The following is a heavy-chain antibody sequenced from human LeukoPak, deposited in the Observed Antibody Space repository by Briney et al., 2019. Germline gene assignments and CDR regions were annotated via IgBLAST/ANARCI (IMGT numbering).Heavy chain of an antibody. D-gene: IGHD2-2*01. CDR2: INPNSGGT. V-gene: IGHV1-2*02. CDR1: GYTFTGYY. CDR3: ARDRAFIVVVPAAMGNWFDP. J-gene: IGHJ5*02. Sequence: GASVKVSCEASGYTFTGYYMHWVRQAPGQGLEWMGWINPNSGGTNYAQKFQGRVTMTRDTSISTAYMELSRLRSDDTAVYYCARDRAFIVVVPAAMGNWFDPWGQGTLVTVSS.